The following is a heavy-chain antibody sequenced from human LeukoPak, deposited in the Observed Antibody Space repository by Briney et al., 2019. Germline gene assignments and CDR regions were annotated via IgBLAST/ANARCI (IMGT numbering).Heavy chain of an antibody. CDR2: IYYSGST. J-gene: IGHJ4*02. CDR1: GGSISSRGYY. Sequence: SETLFLSCTVSGGSISSRGYYWSWIRRPPGKGLEWIGSIYYSGSTYYNPSLKSRVTISVDTSKYPFSLTLRSVTAAHTAVYYRARLQGSGRPPFDYWGQGTLVTVSS. D-gene: IGHD3-10*01. CDR3: ARLQGSGRPPFDY. V-gene: IGHV4-39*01.